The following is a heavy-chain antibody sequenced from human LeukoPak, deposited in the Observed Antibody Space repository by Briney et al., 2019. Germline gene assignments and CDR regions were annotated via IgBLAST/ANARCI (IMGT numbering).Heavy chain of an antibody. CDR1: GFTFSSYW. CDR3: ARDGVAAAGIGIDY. D-gene: IGHD6-13*01. V-gene: IGHV3-7*04. CDR2: IKQDGSEK. J-gene: IGHJ4*02. Sequence: PGGSLRLSCAASGFTFSSYWMSWVRQAPGKGLEWVANIKQDGSEKYYVDSVKGRFTISRDNAKNSLYLQMNSLRAEDTAVYYCARDGVAAAGIGIDYWGQGTLVTVSS.